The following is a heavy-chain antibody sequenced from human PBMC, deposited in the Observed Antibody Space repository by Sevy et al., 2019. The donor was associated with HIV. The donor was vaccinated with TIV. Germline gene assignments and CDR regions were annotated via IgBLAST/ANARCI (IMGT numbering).Heavy chain of an antibody. V-gene: IGHV4-31*03. J-gene: IGHJ3*02. CDR3: ARGLWRGYYRDDAFDI. CDR1: GGSISSGGYY. CDR2: IYYSGST. Sequence: SETLSLTCTVSGGSISSGGYYWSWIRQHPGKGLEWIGYIYYSGSTYYNPSLKSRVTISVDTSKIQFSLKLSSVTAADTAVYYCARGLWRGYYRDDAFDIWGQGTMVTVSS. D-gene: IGHD3-3*01.